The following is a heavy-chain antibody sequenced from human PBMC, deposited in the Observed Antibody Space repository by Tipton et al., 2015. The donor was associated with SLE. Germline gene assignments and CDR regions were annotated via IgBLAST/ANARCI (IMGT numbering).Heavy chain of an antibody. CDR2: VYGSGST. CDR1: GGSINTYF. CDR3: ARDQEYCSSTSCYTDRFDP. D-gene: IGHD2-2*02. Sequence: TLSLTCTVSGGSINTYFWSWIRQPPGKGLEWIGYVYGSGSTHYNPSLTSRVTMSVDTSKNQFSLKLNSVTAADTAVYYCARDQEYCSSTSCYTDRFDPWGQGTLVTVSS. J-gene: IGHJ5*02. V-gene: IGHV4-4*08.